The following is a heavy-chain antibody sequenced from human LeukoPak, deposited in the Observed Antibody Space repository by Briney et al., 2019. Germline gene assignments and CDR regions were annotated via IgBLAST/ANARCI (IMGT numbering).Heavy chain of an antibody. V-gene: IGHV4-39*01. CDR3: ARGYYYMDV. CDR2: IYYNGRNT. Sequence: SETLSLTCTVSGGSISSSSYYWGWIRQPPGKGLEWIGNIYYNGRNTYYNPSHKSRVTMSVDTSKNQFSLKLTSVTATDTAVYFCARGYYYMDVWGKGTTVTVSS. J-gene: IGHJ6*03. CDR1: GGSISSSSYY.